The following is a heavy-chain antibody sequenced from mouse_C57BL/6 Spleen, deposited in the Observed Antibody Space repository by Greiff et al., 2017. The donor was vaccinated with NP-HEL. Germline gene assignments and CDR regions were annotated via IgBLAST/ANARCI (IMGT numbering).Heavy chain of an antibody. CDR3: AREGDGSSFYWYFDV. V-gene: IGHV1-64*01. Sequence: QVQLQQPGAELVKPGASVKLSCKASGYTFTSYWMHWVKQRPGQGLEWIGMIHPNSGSTNYNEKFKSKATLTVDKSSSTAYMQLSSLTSEDSAVYYCAREGDGSSFYWYFDVWGTGTTVTVSS. J-gene: IGHJ1*03. CDR2: IHPNSGST. D-gene: IGHD1-1*01. CDR1: GYTFTSYW.